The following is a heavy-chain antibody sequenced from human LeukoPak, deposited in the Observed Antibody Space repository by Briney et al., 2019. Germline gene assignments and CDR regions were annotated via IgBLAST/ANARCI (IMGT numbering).Heavy chain of an antibody. CDR1: GFTIKTSY. J-gene: IGHJ4*02. CDR3: VRTSPIDY. Sequence: GGSLRLSCAASGFTIKTSYMTWVRQAPGKGLGWVSVIYSNGNTYYTDSVKGRFTISRDNSKNTLYLQITSLRVEDTAMYYCVRTSPIDYWGQGTLVSVSS. D-gene: IGHD2-2*01. CDR2: IYSNGNT. V-gene: IGHV3-53*01.